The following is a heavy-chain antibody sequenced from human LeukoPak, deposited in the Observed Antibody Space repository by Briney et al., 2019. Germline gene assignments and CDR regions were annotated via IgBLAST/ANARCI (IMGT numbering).Heavy chain of an antibody. CDR1: GLTFSSYE. Sequence: GGSLRLSCAASGLTFSSYEMNWVRQAPGKGLEWVSYISSSGSTIYYADSVKGRFTISRDNAKNSLYLQMNSLRAEDTAVYYCAREGIWYYDSSGYYDYWGQGTLVTVSS. CDR3: AREGIWYYDSSGYYDY. V-gene: IGHV3-48*03. D-gene: IGHD3-22*01. J-gene: IGHJ4*02. CDR2: ISSSGSTI.